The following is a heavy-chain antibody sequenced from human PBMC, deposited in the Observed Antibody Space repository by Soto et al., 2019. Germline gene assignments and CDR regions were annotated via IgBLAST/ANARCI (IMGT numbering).Heavy chain of an antibody. CDR1: AGTFSSYA. V-gene: IGHV1-69*01. Sequence: QVQLVQSGAEVKKPGSSVKVSCKASAGTFSSYAISWVRQAPGQGLEWMGGIIPIFGKANYAQKVQGRVTITADESKSTAYMELRSLRSEDTAGEYWAGRQNDSSGSKLDYWGQGTRVTVSS. J-gene: IGHJ4*02. D-gene: IGHD3-22*01. CDR2: IIPIFGKA. CDR3: AGRQNDSSGSKLDY.